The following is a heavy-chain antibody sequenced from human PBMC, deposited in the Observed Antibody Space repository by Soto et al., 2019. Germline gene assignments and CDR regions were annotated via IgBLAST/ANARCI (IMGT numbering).Heavy chain of an antibody. V-gene: IGHV4-38-2*01. D-gene: IGHD3-16*02. CDR3: ARTSYVWGSYRSLDC. J-gene: IGHJ4*02. Sequence: PSETLSLTCAVSGYSISSGYYWGWIRQPPGKGREWIGSIYHSGSTYYNASLKSRVTISVDTSKNQFSLKLSSVTAADTAVYYCARTSYVWGSYRSLDCWGQGSLVTVSS. CDR1: GYSISSGYY. CDR2: IYHSGST.